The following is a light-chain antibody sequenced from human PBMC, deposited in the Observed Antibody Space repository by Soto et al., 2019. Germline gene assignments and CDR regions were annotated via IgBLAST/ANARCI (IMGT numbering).Light chain of an antibody. CDR1: QSVSSN. CDR2: GAS. Sequence: EIVMTQSPATLSVSPGERATLSCRASQSVSSNLAWYQQKPGQAPRLLIYGASTRATGIPARFSGSGSGTEFTLTTSRLQYAAFAVYYCQQYNNCPTFGQGTKVDVK. V-gene: IGKV3D-15*01. J-gene: IGKJ1*01. CDR3: QQYNNCPT.